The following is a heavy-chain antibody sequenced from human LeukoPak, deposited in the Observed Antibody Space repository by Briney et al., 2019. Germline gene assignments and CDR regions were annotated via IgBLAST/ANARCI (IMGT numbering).Heavy chain of an antibody. CDR2: IRYDGSNK. J-gene: IGHJ3*02. D-gene: IGHD6-19*01. CDR1: GFTFSSYG. Sequence: QAGGSLRLSCAASGFTFSSYGMHWVRQAPGKGLEWVAFIRYDGSNKYYADSVKGRFTISRDNSKNTLYLQMSSLRAEDTAVYYCAKDLDSSGWYYAFDIWGQGTMVTVSS. V-gene: IGHV3-30*02. CDR3: AKDLDSSGWYYAFDI.